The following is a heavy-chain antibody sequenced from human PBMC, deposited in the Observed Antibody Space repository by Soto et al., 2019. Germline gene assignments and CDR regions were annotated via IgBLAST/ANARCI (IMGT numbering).Heavy chain of an antibody. D-gene: IGHD2-15*01. V-gene: IGHV1-69*13. Sequence: SVKVSCKASGGTFSSYTISWVRQAPGQGLEWMGGIIPIFGTANYAQKFQGRVTITADESTSTAYMELSSLRYEDTAVYYCARPVIVVVVAAHYYYYYGMYVWGQGTTVTVSS. CDR2: IIPIFGTA. CDR3: ARPVIVVVVAAHYYYYYGMYV. CDR1: GGTFSSYT. J-gene: IGHJ6*02.